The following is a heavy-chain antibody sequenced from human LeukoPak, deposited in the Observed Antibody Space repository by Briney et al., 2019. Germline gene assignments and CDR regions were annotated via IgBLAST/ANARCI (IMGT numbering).Heavy chain of an antibody. Sequence: SETLSLTCAVYGGSFSGYYWSWIRQPPGKGLEWIGEINHSGSTNYNPSLKSRVTISVDTSKNQFSLKLSSVTAADTAVYYCARAPPLRIAVAGTGRYFDYWGQGTLVTVSS. CDR3: ARAPPLRIAVAGTGRYFDY. CDR1: GGSFSGYY. D-gene: IGHD6-19*01. V-gene: IGHV4-34*01. J-gene: IGHJ4*02. CDR2: INHSGST.